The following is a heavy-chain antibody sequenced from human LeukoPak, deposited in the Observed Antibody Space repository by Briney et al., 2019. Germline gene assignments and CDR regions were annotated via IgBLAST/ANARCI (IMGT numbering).Heavy chain of an antibody. V-gene: IGHV3-30*04. CDR3: ARDLGSGSSDY. CDR2: ISYDGSNK. J-gene: IGHJ4*02. Sequence: GRSMRLSCAASGFTFSSYAMHWVRQAPGKGLEWVAVISYDGSNKYYADSVKGRFTISRDNSKNTLYLQMNSLRAEDTAVYYCARDLGSGSSDYWGQGTLVTVSS. D-gene: IGHD3-10*01. CDR1: GFTFSSYA.